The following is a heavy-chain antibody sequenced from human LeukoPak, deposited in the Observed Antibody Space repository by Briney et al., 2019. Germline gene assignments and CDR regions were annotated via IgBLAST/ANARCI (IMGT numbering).Heavy chain of an antibody. D-gene: IGHD5-18*01. CDR3: AKDQGIQLWLAKPFDY. Sequence: HTGGSLRLSCAASGFKFTSYAMSWVRQAPGKGLEWVSGNSGSGGTTYYADSVKGRFTVSRDNSKNTLYVQMKSLRAEDTAVYYCAKDQGIQLWLAKPFDYWGQGTLVTVSS. CDR1: GFKFTSYA. J-gene: IGHJ4*02. CDR2: NSGSGGTT. V-gene: IGHV3-23*01.